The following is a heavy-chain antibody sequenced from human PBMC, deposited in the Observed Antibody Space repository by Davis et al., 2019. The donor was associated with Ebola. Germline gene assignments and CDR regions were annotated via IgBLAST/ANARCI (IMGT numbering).Heavy chain of an antibody. CDR2: INAGNGNT. D-gene: IGHD4-17*01. CDR3: AGNSVTTRLDYYGMDV. V-gene: IGHV1-3*01. Sequence: ASVPVSCKASGYTFTRFAIHWVRPAPGQRLEWMGWINAGNGNTIYSQNFQGRVTITRDTSASTVYMELSSLRSEDTAVYYCAGNSVTTRLDYYGMDVWGQGTTVTVSS. J-gene: IGHJ6*02. CDR1: GYTFTRFA.